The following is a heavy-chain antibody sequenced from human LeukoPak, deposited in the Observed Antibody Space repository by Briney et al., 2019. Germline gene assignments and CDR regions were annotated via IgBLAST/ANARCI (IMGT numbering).Heavy chain of an antibody. J-gene: IGHJ4*02. CDR1: RVSFNTYA. Sequence: GGSLRLSCTASRVSFNTYAMNWVRQAPGKGLEWVSSISGSGGSSYSADSVKGRFTISRDSSKNTLYLQMNSLRAEDTAVYYCAKELGDGYNYLAFDYWGQGTLVTVSS. D-gene: IGHD5-12*01. V-gene: IGHV3-23*01. CDR2: ISGSGGSS. CDR3: AKELGDGYNYLAFDY.